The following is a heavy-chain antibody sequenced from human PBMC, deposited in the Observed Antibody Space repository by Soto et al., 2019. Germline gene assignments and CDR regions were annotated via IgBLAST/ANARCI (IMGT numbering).Heavy chain of an antibody. CDR1: SGSISSSNW. V-gene: IGHV4-4*02. D-gene: IGHD4-17*01. CDR2: INHSGST. Sequence: TSETLSLTCAVSSGSISSSNWWSWVRQPPGKGLEWIGEINHSGSTNHNPSLKSRVTISVDTSKNQFSLKLSSVTAADTAVYYCASRRLDLGDYRRPYDYWGQGTLVTVSS. J-gene: IGHJ4*02. CDR3: ASRRLDLGDYRRPYDY.